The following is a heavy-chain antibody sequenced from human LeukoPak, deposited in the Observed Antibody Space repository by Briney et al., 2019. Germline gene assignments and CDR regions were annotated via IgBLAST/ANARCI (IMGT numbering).Heavy chain of an antibody. CDR3: ARLRLSGGNPFDY. CDR1: GGSISSSSYY. D-gene: IGHD3-16*01. CDR2: VYYSGST. V-gene: IGHV4-39*01. Sequence: SETLSLTCTVSGGSISSSSYYWVWVRQPPGKGLEWIGSVYYSGSTYYKSSLKSRVTISGDTSKNQFSLKLSSVTAADTAVYYCARLRLSGGNPFDYWGQGTLVTVSS. J-gene: IGHJ4*02.